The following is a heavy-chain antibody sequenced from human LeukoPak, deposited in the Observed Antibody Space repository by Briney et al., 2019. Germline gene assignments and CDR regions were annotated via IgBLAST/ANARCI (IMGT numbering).Heavy chain of an antibody. Sequence: GGSLRLSCAASGFTFSSYSMNWVRQAPGKGLEWVSSISSSSSYIYYADSVKGRFTISRDNAKNSLYLQMNSLRAEDTAVYYCARDRSIAAAVQDYWGQGTLVTVSS. CDR2: ISSSSSYI. CDR1: GFTFSSYS. V-gene: IGHV3-21*01. D-gene: IGHD6-13*01. J-gene: IGHJ4*02. CDR3: ARDRSIAAAVQDY.